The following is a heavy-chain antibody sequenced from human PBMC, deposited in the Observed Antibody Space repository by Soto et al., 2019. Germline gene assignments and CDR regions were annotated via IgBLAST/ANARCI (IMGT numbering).Heavy chain of an antibody. V-gene: IGHV4-30-4*01. CDR1: VGSISSGDYY. Sequence: LSVTCTVSVGSISSGDYYWSWIRQPPGKCVEWIGYIYYSGSTYYNPSLKSRVTISVDTSKNQFSLKLSPVTAADTAVYYCARTGHPIEYYYDSSGRAFDIWGQGTMVTVPS. D-gene: IGHD3-22*01. CDR2: IYYSGST. CDR3: ARTGHPIEYYYDSSGRAFDI. J-gene: IGHJ3*02.